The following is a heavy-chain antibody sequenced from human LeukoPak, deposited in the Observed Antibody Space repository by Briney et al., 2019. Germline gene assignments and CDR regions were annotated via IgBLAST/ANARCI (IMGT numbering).Heavy chain of an antibody. CDR3: AKEMKPWMHFDY. Sequence: GRSLRLSCGASGFSFSHYGMHWVRQAPGKGLEWVAVISHDGSNTDYTDSVKGRFTISRDNSKNTLYLQMNSLRAEDTAVYYCAKEMKPWMHFDYWGQGTLVTVSS. V-gene: IGHV3-30*18. J-gene: IGHJ4*02. CDR1: GFSFSHYG. D-gene: IGHD5-12*01. CDR2: ISHDGSNT.